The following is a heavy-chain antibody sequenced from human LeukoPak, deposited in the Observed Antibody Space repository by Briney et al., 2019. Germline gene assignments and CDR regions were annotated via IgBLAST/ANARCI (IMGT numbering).Heavy chain of an antibody. J-gene: IGHJ6*03. D-gene: IGHD2/OR15-2a*01. Sequence: GGSLRLFCAASGFTFSNYNMNWVRQTPGKGLEWVSSITRGSIYTFYADSVKGRFTISRDNAKNSLSLQMNSLRAEDTAVYYCARGEFGDYYYFYMDVWGKGTTVTVSS. CDR3: ARGEFGDYYYFYMDV. V-gene: IGHV3-21*01. CDR2: ITRGSIYT. CDR1: GFTFSNYN.